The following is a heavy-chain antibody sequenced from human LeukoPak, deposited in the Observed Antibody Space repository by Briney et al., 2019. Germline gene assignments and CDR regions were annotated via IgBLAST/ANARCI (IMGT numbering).Heavy chain of an antibody. D-gene: IGHD3-22*01. Sequence: SETLSLTCTIFGDSVSRSDSYWDWIRQPPGKVLEWIGTIYYSGRTYYSPSLKSRVTLSVDMSNNQFSLTLSSVTAADTALYFCARRRYYDSSGYLEWGQGNLVTVSS. CDR1: GDSVSRSDSY. J-gene: IGHJ1*01. CDR3: ARRRYYDSSGYLE. V-gene: IGHV4-39*01. CDR2: IYYSGRT.